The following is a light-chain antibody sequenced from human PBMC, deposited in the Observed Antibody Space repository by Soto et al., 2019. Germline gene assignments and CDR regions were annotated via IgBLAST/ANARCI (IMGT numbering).Light chain of an antibody. Sequence: EIVLTQSPATLSVSPGERATLSCRASQYVSSNLAWYQQKPGQAPRLLIYGASTRATGIPARFSGSGSGTEFTLTISSLQSEDFVVYYCQQYNNWPPLTFGGGTKVEIK. CDR1: QYVSSN. J-gene: IGKJ4*01. V-gene: IGKV3-15*01. CDR2: GAS. CDR3: QQYNNWPPLT.